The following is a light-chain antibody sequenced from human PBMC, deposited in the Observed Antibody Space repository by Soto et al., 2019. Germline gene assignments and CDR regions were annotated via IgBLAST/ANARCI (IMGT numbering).Light chain of an antibody. CDR1: QSVSSY. V-gene: IGKV3-11*01. CDR3: QQRSDWPT. J-gene: IGKJ5*01. CDR2: DAS. Sequence: EIVLTQSPATLSLSPGERATLSCRASQSVSSYLAWYQQKPGQPPRLLIYDASNRATGIPARFSGSGSGTDFTLTISSLEPEDFALYYCQQRSDWPTFGQGTRLEIK.